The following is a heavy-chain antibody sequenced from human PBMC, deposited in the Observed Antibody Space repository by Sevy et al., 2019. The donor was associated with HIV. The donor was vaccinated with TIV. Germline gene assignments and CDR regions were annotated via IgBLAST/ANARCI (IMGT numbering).Heavy chain of an antibody. J-gene: IGHJ4*02. Sequence: SETLSLTCAVYGESVSSPYWTWIRQPPGGGLDWVGEVDHSGGTSYNPSLKSRATVSLDTSKRQFSLKLNSVTAADTAVYFCARGRSPKRLPLLYSGYDHMTAHFFDYWGQGALVTVSS. CDR2: VDHSGGT. D-gene: IGHD5-12*01. CDR3: ARGRSPKRLPLLYSGYDHMTAHFFDY. V-gene: IGHV4-34*01. CDR1: GESVSSPY.